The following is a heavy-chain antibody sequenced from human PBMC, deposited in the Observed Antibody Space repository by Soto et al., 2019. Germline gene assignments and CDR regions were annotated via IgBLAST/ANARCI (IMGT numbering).Heavy chain of an antibody. CDR3: AILLRSSGYPLEY. V-gene: IGHV3-48*03. D-gene: IGHD3-22*01. J-gene: IGHJ4*02. Sequence: GGSLRLSCAASVFTFSSYEMNFVRQAPGKGLEWVSYISSSGSTIYYADSVKGRFTISRDNAKNSLYLQMNSLRAEDTAVYYCAILLRSSGYPLEYWGQGTMVTVSS. CDR1: VFTFSSYE. CDR2: ISSSGSTI.